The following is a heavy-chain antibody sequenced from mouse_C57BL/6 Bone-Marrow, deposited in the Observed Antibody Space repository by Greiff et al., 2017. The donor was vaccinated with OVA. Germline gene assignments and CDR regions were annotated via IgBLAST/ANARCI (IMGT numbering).Heavy chain of an antibody. CDR1: GYAFSSSW. V-gene: IGHV1-82*01. J-gene: IGHJ4*01. CDR3: ASLVRLWVRYAMDY. Sequence: QVQLKESGPELVKPGASVKISCKASGYAFSSSWMNWVKQRPGKGLEWIGRIYPGDGDTNYNGKFKGKDTLTADKSSSTAYMQLSSLTSEDSAVYVGASLVRLWVRYAMDYWGQGTSVTVSS. D-gene: IGHD2-2*01. CDR2: IYPGDGDT.